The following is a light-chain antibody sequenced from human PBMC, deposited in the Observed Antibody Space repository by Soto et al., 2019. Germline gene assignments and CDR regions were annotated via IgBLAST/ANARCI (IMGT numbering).Light chain of an antibody. V-gene: IGKV3-15*01. Sequence: EIVLTQSPATLSLSPGERATLSCRASQSVGSFLAWYQQKPGQAPRLLVYGASTRATGIPARFSARGSGTEFTLTISSLQSEDFAVYICQQYNNWPPWTFGQGTKVDI. CDR1: QSVGSF. CDR3: QQYNNWPPWT. CDR2: GAS. J-gene: IGKJ1*01.